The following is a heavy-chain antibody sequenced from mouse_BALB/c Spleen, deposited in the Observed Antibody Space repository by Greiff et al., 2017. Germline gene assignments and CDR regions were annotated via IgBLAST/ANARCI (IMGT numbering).Heavy chain of an antibody. CDR3: ARAYGNYLYFDY. V-gene: IGHV1-4*02. CDR2: INPSSGYT. J-gene: IGHJ2*01. Sequence: LVESAAELARPGASVKMSCKASGYTFTSYTMHWVKQRPGQGLEWIGYINPSSGYTEYNQKFKDKTTLTADKSSSTAYMQLSSLTSEDSAVYYCARAYGNYLYFDYWGQGTTLTVSS. D-gene: IGHD2-1*01. CDR1: GYTFTSYT.